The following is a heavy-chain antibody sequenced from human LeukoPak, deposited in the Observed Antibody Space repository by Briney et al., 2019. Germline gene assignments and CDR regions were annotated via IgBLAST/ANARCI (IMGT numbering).Heavy chain of an antibody. V-gene: IGHV3-48*03. CDR2: ISSSGSTI. CDR1: GFTFSGYG. CDR3: AELGITMIGGV. Sequence: GGTLRLSCAASGFTFSGYGMSWVRQAPGKGLEWVSYISSSGSTIYYADSVKGRFTISRDSAKNSLYLQMNSLRAEDTAVYYCAELGITMIGGVWGKGTTVTISS. J-gene: IGHJ6*04. D-gene: IGHD3-10*02.